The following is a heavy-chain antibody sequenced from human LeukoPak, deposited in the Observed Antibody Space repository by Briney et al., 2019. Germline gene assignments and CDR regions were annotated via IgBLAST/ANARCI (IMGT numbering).Heavy chain of an antibody. J-gene: IGHJ4*02. CDR2: IKHDGSEK. CDR3: ARSRDGYNKYFAY. CDR1: GFIYSSYW. V-gene: IGHV3-7*03. D-gene: IGHD5-24*01. Sequence: GGSLRLLCAASGFIYSSYWMSWVRQARAKGLEGVANIKHDGSEKYYVDSVRGRFTISRDNGKNSLYLQINSLRDEDTAVYYCARSRDGYNKYFAYWGQGTLVTVSA.